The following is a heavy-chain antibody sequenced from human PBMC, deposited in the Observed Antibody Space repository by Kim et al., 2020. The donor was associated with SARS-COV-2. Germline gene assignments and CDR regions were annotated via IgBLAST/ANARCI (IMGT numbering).Heavy chain of an antibody. CDR3: ARAHDSSYDF. D-gene: IGHD6-6*01. J-gene: IGHJ4*02. Sequence: SQTLSLTYVISGDSVSSNIVAWNWFRQSPSRGLEWLARTSYRSKWYSDYAPYVKGRIVVNPDTSKNQLSLHLSSVTPEDTAVYFCARAHDSSYDFWGQGT. V-gene: IGHV6-1*01. CDR2: TSYRSKWYS. CDR1: GDSVSSNIVA.